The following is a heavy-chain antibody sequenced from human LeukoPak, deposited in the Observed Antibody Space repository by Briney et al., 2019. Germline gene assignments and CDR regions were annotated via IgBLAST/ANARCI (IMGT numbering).Heavy chain of an antibody. Sequence: PGGSLRLSCTASGFSINKYGIHWVRQAPGKGLEWVALISHDGENKFYADSVRGRFTISRDNAKNSLYLQMTSLRAEDTALYYCAKDVGCSSTNCQLFDYWGQGTLVTVSS. CDR2: ISHDGENK. D-gene: IGHD2-2*01. J-gene: IGHJ4*02. CDR3: AKDVGCSSTNCQLFDY. CDR1: GFSINKYG. V-gene: IGHV3-33*03.